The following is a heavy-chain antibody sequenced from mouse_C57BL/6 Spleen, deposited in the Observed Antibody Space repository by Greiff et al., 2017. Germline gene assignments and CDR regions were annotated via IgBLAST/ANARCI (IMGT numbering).Heavy chain of an antibody. CDR3: ARSIYYYGSRRYWYFDV. J-gene: IGHJ1*03. Sequence: QVQLQQPGAELVKPGASVKLSCKASGSTFTSYWMQWVKQRPGQGLEWIGEIDPSDSYTNYNQKFKGKATLTVDPSSSTTYLQLSSLTSEDSAVYYCARSIYYYGSRRYWYFDVWGTGTTVTVSS. CDR2: IDPSDSYT. CDR1: GSTFTSYW. V-gene: IGHV1-50*01. D-gene: IGHD1-1*01.